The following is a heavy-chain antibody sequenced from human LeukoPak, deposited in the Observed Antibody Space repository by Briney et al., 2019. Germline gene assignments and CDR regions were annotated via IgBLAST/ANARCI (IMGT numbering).Heavy chain of an antibody. CDR3: ARASSYYDILTGPDS. D-gene: IGHD3-9*01. V-gene: IGHV3-23*01. Sequence: GGSLRLSCAASGFTFSSYAMHWVRQAPGKGLEWISAISGSALATYYADSVKGRFAISRDNSMHTLYLQMNTLRAEDSAVYFCARASSYYDILTGPDSWGQGILVTVSS. CDR1: GFTFSSYA. J-gene: IGHJ4*02. CDR2: ISGSALAT.